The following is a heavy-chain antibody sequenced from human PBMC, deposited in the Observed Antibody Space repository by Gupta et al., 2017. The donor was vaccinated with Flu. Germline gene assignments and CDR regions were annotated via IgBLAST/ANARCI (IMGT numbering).Heavy chain of an antibody. V-gene: IGHV3-33*01. J-gene: IGHJ4*02. CDR1: GFTFSSYG. CDR3: ARPGYGDYRIFDY. CDR2: IWYDGSNK. D-gene: IGHD4-17*01. Sequence: QVQLVESGGGVVQPGRSLGLSCAASGFTFSSYGMHWVRQAPGKGLEWVAVIWYDGSNKYYADSVKGRFTISRDNSKNTLYLQMNSLRAEDTAVYYCARPGYGDYRIFDYWGQGTLVTVSS.